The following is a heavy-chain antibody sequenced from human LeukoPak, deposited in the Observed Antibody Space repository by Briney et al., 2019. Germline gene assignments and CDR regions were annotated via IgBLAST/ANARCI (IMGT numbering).Heavy chain of an antibody. D-gene: IGHD3-22*01. J-gene: IGHJ3*02. Sequence: PSQTLSLTCTVSGDSISSGSYYWSWIRQPAGKGLEWIGRINTGGTTNYNPSLKSRVTISVDTSKNQFSLNLGSVSAADTAVYYCARTLLPAVKGAFDIRGQGTMVTVSS. CDR2: INTGGTT. CDR3: ARTLLPAVKGAFDI. CDR1: GDSISSGSYY. V-gene: IGHV4-61*02.